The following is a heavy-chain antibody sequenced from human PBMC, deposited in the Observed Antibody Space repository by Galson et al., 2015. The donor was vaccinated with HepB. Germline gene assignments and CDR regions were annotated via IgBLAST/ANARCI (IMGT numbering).Heavy chain of an antibody. CDR1: GDSVSSNRAA. D-gene: IGHD6-13*01. V-gene: IGHV6-1*01. Sequence: CAISGDSVSSNRAAWNWIRQSPSRGLEWLGRTYYRSKWYNDYAVSVKSRININPDTSKNQFSLKLSSVTAADTAVYYCARSRGSSWYGGQGYWGQGILVTVSS. CDR2: TYYRSKWYN. J-gene: IGHJ4*02. CDR3: ARSRGSSWYGGQGY.